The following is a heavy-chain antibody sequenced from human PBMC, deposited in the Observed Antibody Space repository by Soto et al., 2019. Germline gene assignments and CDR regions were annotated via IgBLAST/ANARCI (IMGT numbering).Heavy chain of an antibody. V-gene: IGHV4-59*01. D-gene: IGHD3-10*01. CDR1: GGSISSYY. CDR2: IYYSGST. Sequence: QVQLQESGPGLVKPSETLSLTFTVSGGSISSYYCSWIRQPQGKGLEWIGYIYYSGSTNYNPSLKSRVTISVDTSKTQFSLKLSSVTAADTAVYYCARGITMVRGVIDWFDPWGQGTLVTVSS. CDR3: ARGITMVRGVIDWFDP. J-gene: IGHJ5*02.